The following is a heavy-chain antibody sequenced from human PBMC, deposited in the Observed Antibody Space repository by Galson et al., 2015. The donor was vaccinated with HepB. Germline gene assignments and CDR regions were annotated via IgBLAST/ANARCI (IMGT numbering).Heavy chain of an antibody. D-gene: IGHD4-23*01. Sequence: SVKVSCKASGYTFTKYNIHWVRQAPGQGLEWMGEIDPSGVTTSYAQRFQGRVTMTLDTSTSTVYMEMSSLKYEDTAFYYCAKVAPVTSVDTGWKYFQRWGQGTLISVSS. CDR1: GYTFTKYN. CDR3: AKVAPVTSVDTGWKYFQR. V-gene: IGHV1-46*01. CDR2: IDPSGVTT. J-gene: IGHJ1*01.